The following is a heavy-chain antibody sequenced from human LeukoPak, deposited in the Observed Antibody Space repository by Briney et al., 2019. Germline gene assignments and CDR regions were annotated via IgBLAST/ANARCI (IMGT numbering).Heavy chain of an antibody. CDR1: GYSFTSYW. Sequence: GESLKISCKGSGYSFTSYWIGWVRQMPGKGLEWMGIIYPDDSDTRYSPSFQGQVTISADKSISTAYLQWSSLKASDTAMYYCARSGVRGVIVIYWFDPWGQGTLVTVSS. D-gene: IGHD3-10*01. V-gene: IGHV5-51*01. CDR2: IYPDDSDT. J-gene: IGHJ5*02. CDR3: ARSGVRGVIVIYWFDP.